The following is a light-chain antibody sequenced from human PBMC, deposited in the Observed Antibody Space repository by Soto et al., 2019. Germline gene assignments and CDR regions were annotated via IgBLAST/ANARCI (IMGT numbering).Light chain of an antibody. Sequence: DIQMTQTPSSLSASVGDRVTITCRASQSISIYLNWYQQKPGKAPKLLIYAASSLQSGVPSRFSGSGSGTDFTLTISSLQPEDFATYYCQQSYSTPSITLGQGTRLEI. J-gene: IGKJ5*01. CDR1: QSISIY. CDR3: QQSYSTPSIT. CDR2: AAS. V-gene: IGKV1-39*01.